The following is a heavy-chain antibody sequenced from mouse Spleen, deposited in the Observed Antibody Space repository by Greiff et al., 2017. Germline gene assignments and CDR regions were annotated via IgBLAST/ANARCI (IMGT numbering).Heavy chain of an antibody. Sequence: VKLMESGAELAKPGASVKLSCKASGYTFTSYWMHWVKQRPGQGLEWIGYINPSSGYTKYNQKFKDKATLTAYKSSSTAYMQLSSLTYEDSAVYYCARSDGNYGYFDVWGAGTTVTVSS. D-gene: IGHD2-1*01. J-gene: IGHJ1*01. CDR3: ARSDGNYGYFDV. V-gene: IGHV1-7*01. CDR1: GYTFTSYW. CDR2: INPSSGYT.